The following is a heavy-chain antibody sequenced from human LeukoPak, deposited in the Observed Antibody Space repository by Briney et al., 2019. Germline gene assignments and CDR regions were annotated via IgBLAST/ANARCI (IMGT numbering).Heavy chain of an antibody. CDR3: ASGGSYLPNLDY. Sequence: GGSLRLSCAASGFTFSNYGMHWVRQAPGKGLEWVAFIRYDGSNKYYADSVKGRFTISRDNSKKTLYLQMNSLRAEDTAVYYCASGGSYLPNLDYWGQGTLVTVSS. V-gene: IGHV3-30*02. CDR2: IRYDGSNK. J-gene: IGHJ4*02. CDR1: GFTFSNYG. D-gene: IGHD2-15*01.